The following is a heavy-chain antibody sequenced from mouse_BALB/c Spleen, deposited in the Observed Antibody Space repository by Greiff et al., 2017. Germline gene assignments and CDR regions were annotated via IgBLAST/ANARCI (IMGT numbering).Heavy chain of an antibody. V-gene: IGHV5-17*02. CDR3: ARKLRSYYAMDY. CDR2: ISSGSSTI. D-gene: IGHD3-2*02. Sequence: EVKLMESGGGLVQPGGSRKLSCAASGFTFSSFGMHWVRQAPEKGLEWVAYISSGSSTIYYADTVKGRFTISRDNPKNTLFLQMTSLRSEDTAMYYCARKLRSYYAMDYWGQGTSVTVSS. J-gene: IGHJ4*01. CDR1: GFTFSSFG.